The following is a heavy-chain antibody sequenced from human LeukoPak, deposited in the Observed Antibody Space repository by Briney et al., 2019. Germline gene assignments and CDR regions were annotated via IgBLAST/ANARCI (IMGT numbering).Heavy chain of an antibody. CDR2: ISGDGRST. J-gene: IGHJ1*01. V-gene: IGHV3-43*02. CDR3: AKVYRYYDSSCQH. D-gene: IGHD3-22*01. Sequence: GGSLRLSCAASGFTFDDYAMHWVRQAPGKGLEWVSLISGDGRSTCFADSVKGRFTISRDNSKNSLSLQMNSLRAEDTALYYCAKVYRYYDSSCQHWGQGTLVTVSS. CDR1: GFTFDDYA.